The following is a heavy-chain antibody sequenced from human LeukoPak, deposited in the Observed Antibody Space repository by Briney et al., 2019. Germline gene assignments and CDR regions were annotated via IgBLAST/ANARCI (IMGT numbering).Heavy chain of an antibody. Sequence: SETLSLTCAVSDGSISSYYWHWIRQPPGKGLEWIGNIYNSGITDYTPSLKSRVTISVNLSKKQISLKLTSVTAADTALYYCARDKGPYWYFDLWGRGTLVTVSS. V-gene: IGHV4-59*01. CDR3: ARDKGPYWYFDL. J-gene: IGHJ2*01. CDR2: IYNSGIT. CDR1: DGSISSYY.